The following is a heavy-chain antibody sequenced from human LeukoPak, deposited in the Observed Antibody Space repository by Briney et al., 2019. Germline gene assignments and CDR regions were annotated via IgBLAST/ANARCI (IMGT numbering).Heavy chain of an antibody. CDR3: AREDLGGIDY. CDR2: ISSSSSTI. D-gene: IGHD3-16*01. Sequence: GGSLRLSCAASGFTFSSYAMSWVRQAPGKGLEWVSYISSSSSTIYYADSVKGRFTISRDNAKNSLYLQMNSLRAEDTAVYYCAREDLGGIDYWGQGTLVTVSS. J-gene: IGHJ4*02. CDR1: GFTFSSYA. V-gene: IGHV3-48*04.